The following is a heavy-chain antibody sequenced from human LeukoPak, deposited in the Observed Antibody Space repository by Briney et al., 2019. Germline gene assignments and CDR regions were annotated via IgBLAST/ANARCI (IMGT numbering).Heavy chain of an antibody. CDR3: ARDQRYDYGDYGFDY. CDR1: GDSSSNSIYY. CDR2: IDYSGST. D-gene: IGHD4-17*01. Sequence: SETLSLTCTVSGDSSSNSIYYWGWIRQPPGKGLEWIGTIDYSGSTYYNPSLKSRATISIDTSKNQFSLKLSSVTAADTAVYYCARDQRYDYGDYGFDYWGQGTLVTVSS. J-gene: IGHJ4*02. V-gene: IGHV4-39*07.